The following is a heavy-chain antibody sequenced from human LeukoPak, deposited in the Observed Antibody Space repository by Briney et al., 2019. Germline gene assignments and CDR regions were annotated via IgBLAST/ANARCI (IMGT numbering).Heavy chain of an antibody. V-gene: IGHV3-23*01. D-gene: IGHD1-26*01. Sequence: GGSLRLSCAASGFTFSSYAMSWVRQATGKGLEWVSAISGSDGSTYYADSVKGRFTISRDNSKNTLYLQMNSLRAEDTAVYYCAKTYSGSYYAGLYFDYWGQGTLVTVSS. CDR3: AKTYSGSYYAGLYFDY. CDR1: GFTFSSYA. CDR2: ISGSDGST. J-gene: IGHJ4*02.